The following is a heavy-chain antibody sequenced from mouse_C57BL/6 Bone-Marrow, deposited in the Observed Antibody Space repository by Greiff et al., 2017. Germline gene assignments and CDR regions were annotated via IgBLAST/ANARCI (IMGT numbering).Heavy chain of an antibody. Sequence: QVQLQQPGAELVKPGASVKLSCKASGYTFTSYWMQWVKQRPGQGLEWIGEIDPSDSYTNYNQKFKGKATLTVDTSSSTAYMQISSLTSEDSAVYYCARSYYGNYDAMDYWGQGTSVTVSS. CDR2: IDPSDSYT. D-gene: IGHD2-10*01. V-gene: IGHV1-50*01. J-gene: IGHJ4*01. CDR1: GYTFTSYW. CDR3: ARSYYGNYDAMDY.